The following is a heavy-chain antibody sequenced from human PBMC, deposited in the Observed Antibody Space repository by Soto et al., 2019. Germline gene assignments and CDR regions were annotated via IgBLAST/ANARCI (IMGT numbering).Heavy chain of an antibody. V-gene: IGHV3-21*01. CDR2: ISSSSSYI. CDR3: ARHSAAGPNYGMDV. Sequence: PVGSLRLSCAASGFTFSSHSMNWVRQAPGKGLEWVSSISSSSSYIYYADSVKGRFTISRDNAKNSLYLQMNSLRAEDTAVYYCARHSAAGPNYGMDVWGQGTTVTVSS. J-gene: IGHJ6*02. D-gene: IGHD6-13*01. CDR1: GFTFSSHS.